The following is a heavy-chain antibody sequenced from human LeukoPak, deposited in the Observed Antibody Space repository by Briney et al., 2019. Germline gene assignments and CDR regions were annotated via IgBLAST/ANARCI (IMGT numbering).Heavy chain of an antibody. CDR1: GYTFTGYY. CDR3: ARASRWLQFVSAFDI. CDR2: INPNSGGT. D-gene: IGHD5-24*01. V-gene: IGHV1-2*02. Sequence: EASVKVSCKASGYTFTGYYMHWVRQAPGQGLEWMGWINPNSGGTNYAQKFQGRVTMTRDTSISTAYMELSRLRSDVTAVYYCARASRWLQFVSAFDIWGQGTMVTVSS. J-gene: IGHJ3*02.